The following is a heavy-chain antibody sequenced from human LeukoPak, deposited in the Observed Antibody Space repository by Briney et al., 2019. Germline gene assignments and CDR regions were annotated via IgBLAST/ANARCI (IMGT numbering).Heavy chain of an antibody. CDR3: ARDNSVGDYAWWFDP. Sequence: ASVKVSCKASGYTFTSYYMHWVRQAPGQGLEWMGLINPSGGTTRYAQKFQGRVTMTRDLSTSTDYMELSSLRSGDTAVYFCARDNSVGDYAWWFDPWGQGTLVTVSS. V-gene: IGHV1-46*01. D-gene: IGHD1-26*01. J-gene: IGHJ5*02. CDR1: GYTFTSYY. CDR2: INPSGGTT.